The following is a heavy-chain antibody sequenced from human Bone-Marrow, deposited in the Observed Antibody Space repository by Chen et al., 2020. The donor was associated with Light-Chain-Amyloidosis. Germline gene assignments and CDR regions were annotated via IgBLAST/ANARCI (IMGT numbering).Heavy chain of an antibody. V-gene: IGHV1-8*01. Sequence: QVQLVQSGAEVKKPGASVKVSCKASGNTFTSYDNNWVRQATGQGLEWMGWMNPNSGNTGYAQKFQGRVTMTRNTSISTAYMRLSSLRSEDTAVYYCARTLGGLYYYYYYMDVWGKGSTVTVSS. J-gene: IGHJ6*03. CDR3: ARTLGGLYYYYYYMDV. CDR1: GNTFTSYD. D-gene: IGHD2-15*01. CDR2: MNPNSGNT.